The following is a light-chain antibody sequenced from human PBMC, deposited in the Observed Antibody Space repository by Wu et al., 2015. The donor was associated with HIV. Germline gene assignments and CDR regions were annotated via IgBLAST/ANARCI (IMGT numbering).Light chain of an antibody. Sequence: DVQMTQSPSAMSASVGDRVTITRRANHDIDNYLVWFQQKPGKVPKRLIYAASSLQSGVPSRFSGSGSGTHFTLTISNLQPDDFATYYCLQHGLYPRSFGRGTKLEMK. CDR1: HDIDNY. J-gene: IGKJ2*04. CDR3: LQHGLYPRS. CDR2: AAS. V-gene: IGKV1-17*03.